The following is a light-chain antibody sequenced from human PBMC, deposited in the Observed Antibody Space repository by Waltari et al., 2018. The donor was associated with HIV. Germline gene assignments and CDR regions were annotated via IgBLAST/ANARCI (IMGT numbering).Light chain of an antibody. CDR1: SSNAGGYTY. CDR2: EVS. CDR3: SSYTSSSTRV. Sequence: QSALTQPAPVSGSPRQSHTIPCTGPSSNAGGYTYVSCYQQHPGKAPKLMIYEVSNRPSGVSNRFSGSKSGNTASLTISGLQAEDEADYYCSSYTSSSTRVFGGGTKLTVL. V-gene: IGLV2-14*01. J-gene: IGLJ3*02.